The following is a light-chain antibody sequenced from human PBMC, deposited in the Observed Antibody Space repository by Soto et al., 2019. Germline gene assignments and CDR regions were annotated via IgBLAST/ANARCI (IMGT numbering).Light chain of an antibody. Sequence: QSVLTQPPSVSAAPGQKVTISSSGSSSNIGNDYVSWYQQVPGTAPKLLIYDNNKRPSGIPARFSGSKSGASATLGITGLQTGDEADYYCGTWDSSLSAVVFGGGTKLTVL. V-gene: IGLV1-51*01. CDR2: DNN. CDR3: GTWDSSLSAVV. CDR1: SSNIGNDY. J-gene: IGLJ2*01.